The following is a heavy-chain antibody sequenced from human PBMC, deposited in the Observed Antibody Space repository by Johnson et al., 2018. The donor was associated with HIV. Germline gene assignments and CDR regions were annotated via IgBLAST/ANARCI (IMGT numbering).Heavy chain of an antibody. CDR1: GFSFSTSG. V-gene: IGHV3-30*19. D-gene: IGHD3-10*01. J-gene: IGHJ3*02. CDR3: AIDKGYYGSGTDGLDI. Sequence: QVQLVESGGGVVQPGRSLRVSCAASGFSFSTSGMYWVRQAPGKGLGWVAVISYDGNNKYYADSVKGRFIISRDNSKNPLYLQMDSLRAEETAGYYFAIDKGYYGSGTDGLDIWGQGTLVTVSS. CDR2: ISYDGNNK.